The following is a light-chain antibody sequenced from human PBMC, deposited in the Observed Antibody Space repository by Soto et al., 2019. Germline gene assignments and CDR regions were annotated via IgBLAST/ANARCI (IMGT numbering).Light chain of an antibody. CDR3: QAYDYSLTAFV. J-gene: IGLJ3*02. Sequence: QSVLTQPPSVSGAPGQRVTISCTGNNSNLGAGYDVHWYQQLPGAAPKLVIFGNRNRPSGVPERFSGSKSGTSASLALTGLQAEDDADYYCQAYDYSLTAFVFGGGTKLTVL. V-gene: IGLV1-40*01. CDR2: GNR. CDR1: NSNLGAGYD.